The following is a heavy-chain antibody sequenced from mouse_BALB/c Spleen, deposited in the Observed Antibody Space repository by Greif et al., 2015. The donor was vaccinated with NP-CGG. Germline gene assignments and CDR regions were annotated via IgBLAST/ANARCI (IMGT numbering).Heavy chain of an antibody. CDR2: INPYNDYT. CDR3: ARKDTRDWFAY. D-gene: IGHD3-3*01. V-gene: IGHV1S45*01. J-gene: IGHJ3*01. Sequence: EVKLVESGAELVRPGASVEISCKAFGYTFTNHHINWVKQRPGQGLDWIGYINPYNDYTSYNQKFKGKATLTVDKSSSTAYMELSSLTSEDSAVYYCARKDTRDWFAYWGQGTLVTVSA. CDR1: GYTFTNHH.